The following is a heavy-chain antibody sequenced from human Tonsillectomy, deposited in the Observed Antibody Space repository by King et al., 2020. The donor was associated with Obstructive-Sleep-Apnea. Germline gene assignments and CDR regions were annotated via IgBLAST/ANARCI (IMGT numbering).Heavy chain of an antibody. CDR2: MSYDGNNK. J-gene: IGHJ4*02. V-gene: IGHV3-30-3*01. D-gene: IGHD1-26*01. CDR1: GVTFSNFP. CDR3: ARGRGSYCFDY. Sequence: VQLVESGGGVVQPGRSLRLSCAASGVTFSNFPLHWVRQAPGKGLDWVAVMSYDGNNKYYADSVKGRFTISRDNSKNTLYLQMNSLRAEDTAIYYCARGRGSYCFDYWGQGTLVTVSS.